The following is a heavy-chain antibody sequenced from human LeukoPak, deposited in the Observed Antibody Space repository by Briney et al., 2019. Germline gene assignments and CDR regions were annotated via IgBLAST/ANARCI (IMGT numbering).Heavy chain of an antibody. J-gene: IGHJ5*02. CDR3: ARDLVYVVQSHYNWFDP. V-gene: IGHV4-4*07. D-gene: IGHD2-2*01. Sequence: PSETLSLTCTVSGGSISSYYWSWIRQPAGKGLEWIGRIYTSGSTNYNPSLKSRVTMSVDTSKNQFSLKLSSVTAADTAVYYCARDLVYVVQSHYNWFDPWGQGTLVTVSS. CDR2: IYTSGST. CDR1: GGSISSYY.